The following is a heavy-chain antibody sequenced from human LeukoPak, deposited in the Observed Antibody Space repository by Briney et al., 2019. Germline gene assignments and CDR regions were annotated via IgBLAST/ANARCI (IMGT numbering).Heavy chain of an antibody. J-gene: IGHJ3*02. V-gene: IGHV3-15*01. Sequence: PGGSLRLSCAASGVTFSYVSLSWGRQAPGKGLEWVGRINSKTDAGTTAYAAPVKGRFTISRDDSKSTLYLQMNSLKTEDTAVYYCASSDPALDAFDIWGQGTRVTVSS. CDR3: ASSDPALDAFDI. D-gene: IGHD6-6*01. CDR1: GVTFSYVS. CDR2: INSKTDAGTT.